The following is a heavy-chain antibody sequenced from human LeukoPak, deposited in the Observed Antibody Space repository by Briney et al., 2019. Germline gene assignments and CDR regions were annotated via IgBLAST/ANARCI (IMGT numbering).Heavy chain of an antibody. CDR1: GGSISSYY. CDR3: AREGSDYVWGSYTY. D-gene: IGHD3-16*01. J-gene: IGHJ4*02. Sequence: PSETLSLTCTVSGGSISSYYWSWIRQPAGKGLEWIGRIYTSGSTNYNPSLKGRVTISVDKSKNQISLKLSSVTAADTAVYYCAREGSDYVWGSYTYWGQGTLVTVSS. CDR2: IYTSGST. V-gene: IGHV4-4*07.